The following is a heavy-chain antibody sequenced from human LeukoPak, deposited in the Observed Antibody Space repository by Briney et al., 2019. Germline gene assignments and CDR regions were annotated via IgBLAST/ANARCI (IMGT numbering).Heavy chain of an antibody. CDR2: INPSDGGT. D-gene: IGHD3-22*01. Sequence: ASVKVSCKASGYNFTIYYMHWVRQDPGQGLEWMGIINPSDGGTYYAENFQGRVTMTKDTSTSTVYMELSSLRSEDTAFYYCARGADDSSGFDPAEYFLHWGQGTLVTVSS. J-gene: IGHJ1*01. CDR1: GYNFTIYY. V-gene: IGHV1-46*01. CDR3: ARGADDSSGFDPAEYFLH.